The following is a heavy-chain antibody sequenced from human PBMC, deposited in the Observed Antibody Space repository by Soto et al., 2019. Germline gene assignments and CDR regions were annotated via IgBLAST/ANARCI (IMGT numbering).Heavy chain of an antibody. CDR1: GGSISSGGYS. Sequence: PSETLSLTCAVSGGSISSGGYSWSWIRQPPGKGLEWIGYIYHSGFTYNNQSLKSRVTISVDRSKNQFSLKLTSVTAADTAVYYCARAHYGDYGYGMDVWGQGTTVTVSS. CDR2: IYHSGFT. J-gene: IGHJ6*02. V-gene: IGHV4-30-2*01. CDR3: ARAHYGDYGYGMDV. D-gene: IGHD4-17*01.